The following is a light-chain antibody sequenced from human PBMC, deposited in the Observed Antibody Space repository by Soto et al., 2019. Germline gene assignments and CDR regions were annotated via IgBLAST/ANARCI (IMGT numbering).Light chain of an antibody. CDR1: QSISNN. CDR3: QQYNNWPPVT. Sequence: ETVMTQSPGTLSVSPGGRVTLSCRVSQSISNNLAWYQQRSGQAPRLLIYGASTRAPGVPARFSGSGSGTDFTLTISSLRSEDFAVYYCQQYNNWPPVTFGQGTRLEIK. J-gene: IGKJ5*01. V-gene: IGKV3-15*01. CDR2: GAS.